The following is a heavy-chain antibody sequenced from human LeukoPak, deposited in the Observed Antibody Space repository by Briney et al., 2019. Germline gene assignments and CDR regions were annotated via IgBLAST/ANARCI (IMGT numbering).Heavy chain of an antibody. CDR3: ATDYSNFYGMDV. CDR2: IQNSART. V-gene: IGHV4-61*01. CDR1: GGSVNSGSCF. J-gene: IGHJ6*02. Sequence: PSKTLSLTCTVSGGSVNSGSCFWSWIRQPPGKGLEWIGYIQNSARTNYNPSLESRVTISVDSSKDQFSLRLSSVTAADTAVYYCATDYSNFYGMDVWGQGTTVTVSS. D-gene: IGHD4-11*01.